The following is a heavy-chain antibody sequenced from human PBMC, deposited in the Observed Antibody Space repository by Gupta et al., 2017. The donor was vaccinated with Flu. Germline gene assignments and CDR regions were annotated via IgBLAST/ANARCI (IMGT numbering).Heavy chain of an antibody. J-gene: IGHJ4*02. CDR2: IKTEHYENSAT. D-gene: IGHD1-1*01. V-gene: IGHV3-48*02. CDR3: ATDLNWSFDC. CDR1: GFTFSDSP. Sequence: EVRLVESGGGLVQPGGSLSLSCAASGFTFSDSPLNWVRQAPGTGLEWLSNIKTEHYENSATSYADSVKGRFTVSRDDAKNSLYLQMNSLRDEDTAVYYCATDLNWSFDCWGQGILVTVSS.